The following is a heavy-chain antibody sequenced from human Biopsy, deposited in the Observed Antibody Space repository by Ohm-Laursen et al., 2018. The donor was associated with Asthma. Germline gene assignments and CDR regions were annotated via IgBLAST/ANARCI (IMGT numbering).Heavy chain of an antibody. Sequence: SDTLSLPCTVSGGSVSTGSYYWSWIRQPPGKGLEWLGYIYYTGSDNYNPSLKSRVTISVDTSKNQFSLRLNSVTAADTAVYYCARGPNYHGSGRAPIGMDVWGQGTTVTVSS. D-gene: IGHD3-10*01. CDR2: IYYTGSD. CDR3: ARGPNYHGSGRAPIGMDV. J-gene: IGHJ6*02. V-gene: IGHV4-61*01. CDR1: GGSVSTGSYY.